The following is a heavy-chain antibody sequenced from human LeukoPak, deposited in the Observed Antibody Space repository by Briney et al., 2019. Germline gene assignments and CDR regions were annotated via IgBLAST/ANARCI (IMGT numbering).Heavy chain of an antibody. Sequence: ASVKVSCKASGYTFTGYYMHWVRQAPGQGLEWMGWVNANSGGTNYAQNFQDRVTMTRDTSISTVYMELSRLRSDDTAVYYCARTHYYDSSWFDPWGQGTLVTVSS. D-gene: IGHD3-22*01. V-gene: IGHV1-2*02. CDR2: VNANSGGT. CDR3: ARTHYYDSSWFDP. J-gene: IGHJ5*02. CDR1: GYTFTGYY.